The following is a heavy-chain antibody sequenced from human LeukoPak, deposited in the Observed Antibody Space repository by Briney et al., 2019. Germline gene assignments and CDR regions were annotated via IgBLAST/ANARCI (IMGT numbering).Heavy chain of an antibody. CDR1: GYSISSGHY. D-gene: IGHD6-13*01. Sequence: SETLSLTCAVSGYSISSGHYWGWIRQPPGKGPEWIGSIYHSGSTYYNPSLKSRVTISVDTSKNQFSLKLRSVTAADTAVYYSARHPDGYSSSWYSSPWGQGTLVTVSS. V-gene: IGHV4-38-2*01. J-gene: IGHJ5*02. CDR2: IYHSGST. CDR3: ARHPDGYSSSWYSSP.